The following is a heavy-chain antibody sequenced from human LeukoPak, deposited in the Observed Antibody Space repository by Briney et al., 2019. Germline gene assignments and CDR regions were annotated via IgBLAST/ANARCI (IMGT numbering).Heavy chain of an antibody. CDR1: GGTFSSYA. J-gene: IGHJ6*02. D-gene: IGHD2-15*01. CDR3: ARGAATPWNYYYGMDV. CDR2: IIPIFGTA. V-gene: IGHV1-69*13. Sequence: SVKVSCKASGGTFSSYAISWVRQAPGQGLEWMGGIIPIFGTANYARKFQGRVTITADESTSTAYMELGSLRSEDTAVYYCARGAATPWNYYYGMDVWGQGTTVTVSS.